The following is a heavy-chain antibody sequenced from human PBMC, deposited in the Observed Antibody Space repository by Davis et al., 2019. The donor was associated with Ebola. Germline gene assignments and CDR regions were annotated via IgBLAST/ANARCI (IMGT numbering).Heavy chain of an antibody. CDR3: ARDPTVTPLDY. CDR1: GGTFSSYA. V-gene: IGHV1-3*01. J-gene: IGHJ4*02. D-gene: IGHD4-17*01. Sequence: ASVKVSCKASGGTFSSYAISWVRQAPGQRLEWMGWINAGNGNTKYSQKFQGRVTITRDTSASTAYMELSSLRSEDTAVYYCARDPTVTPLDYWGQGTLVTVSS. CDR2: INAGNGNT.